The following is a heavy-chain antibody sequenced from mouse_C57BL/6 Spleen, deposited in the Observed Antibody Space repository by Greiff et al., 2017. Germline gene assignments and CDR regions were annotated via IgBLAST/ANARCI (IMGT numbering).Heavy chain of an antibody. V-gene: IGHV1-64*01. CDR2: IHPNSGST. CDR3: ASITKFAY. D-gene: IGHD1-1*01. J-gene: IGHJ3*01. CDR1: GYTFTSYW. Sequence: LVESGAELVKPGASVKLSCKASGYTFTSYWMHWVKQRPGQGLEWIGMIHPNSGSTNYNEKFKSKATLTVDKSSSTAYMQLSSLTSEDSAVYYCASITKFAYWGQGTLVTVSA.